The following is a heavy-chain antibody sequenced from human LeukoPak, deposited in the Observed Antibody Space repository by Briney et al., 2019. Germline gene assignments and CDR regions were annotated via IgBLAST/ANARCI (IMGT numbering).Heavy chain of an antibody. CDR1: GYTFTSYY. D-gene: IGHD6-19*01. V-gene: IGHV1-46*01. CDR2: INPSGGST. Sequence: ASVKVSCKASGYTFTSYYMHWVRQAPGQGLEWMGIINPSGGSTSYAQKFQGRVTMTRDTSTSTVYMELSSLRSEDTAVYYCARDEVPGIAVAGALFDYWGQGTLVTVSS. CDR3: ARDEVPGIAVAGALFDY. J-gene: IGHJ4*02.